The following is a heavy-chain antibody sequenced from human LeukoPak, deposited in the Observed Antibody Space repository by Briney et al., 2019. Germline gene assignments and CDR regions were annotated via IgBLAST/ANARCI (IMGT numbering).Heavy chain of an antibody. V-gene: IGHV3-23*01. CDR3: AKTRGTYYAYYYYMDV. CDR1: GFTFSSYG. D-gene: IGHD1-26*01. CDR2: ISGSGGST. J-gene: IGHJ6*03. Sequence: PGGSLRLSCAASGFTFSSYGMSWVRQAPGKGLEWVSAISGSGGSTYYADSVKGRFTISRDNSKNTLYLQMDSLRAEDTAVYYCAKTRGTYYAYYYYMDVWGKGTTVSLSS.